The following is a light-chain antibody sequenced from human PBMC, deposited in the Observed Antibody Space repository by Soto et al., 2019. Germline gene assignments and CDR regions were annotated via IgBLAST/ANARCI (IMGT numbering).Light chain of an antibody. J-gene: IGLJ1*01. CDR2: DVS. V-gene: IGLV2-14*01. Sequence: QSALTQPASVSGSPGQSITISCTGTSSDVGDYNYFSWYQQHPGKAPKLMIFDVSNRPSGVSNRFSGSKSGNTASLTISGLQAEDEADYYCSSYTSSSTRVFGTGTKLTVL. CDR1: SSDVGDYNY. CDR3: SSYTSSSTRV.